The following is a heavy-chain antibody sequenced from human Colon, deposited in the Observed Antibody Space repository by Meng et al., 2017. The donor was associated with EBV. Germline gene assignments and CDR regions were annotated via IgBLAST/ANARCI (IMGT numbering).Heavy chain of an antibody. CDR2: IPHRGSS. CDR3: LRGSGGSV. CDR1: GDSSTNQHG. Sequence: HVPSRGAGPALVTPSATLAPPCAVTGDSSTNQHGWAWVRQPPGKGLEWSGEIPHRGSSAYNPSLKSRVSMSIDKSKNQFSLKLTSVTAADTAVYHCLRGSGGSVWGQGTLVTVSS. D-gene: IGHD3-10*01. J-gene: IGHJ1*01. V-gene: IGHV4-4*02.